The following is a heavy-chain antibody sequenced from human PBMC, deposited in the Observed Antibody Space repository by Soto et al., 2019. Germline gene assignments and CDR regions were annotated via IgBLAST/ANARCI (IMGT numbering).Heavy chain of an antibody. V-gene: IGHV1-46*01. CDR1: GYTFTSYD. CDR2: INPSGGST. D-gene: IGHD2-15*01. J-gene: IGHJ6*02. Sequence: ASVKVSCKASGYTFTSYDIHWVRRAPGQGLEWMGIINPSGGSTSYAQKFQGRVTMTRDTSTSTVYMELSSLRSEDTAVYYCARAVGCSGGSCYRGMDVWGQGTTVTVSS. CDR3: ARAVGCSGGSCYRGMDV.